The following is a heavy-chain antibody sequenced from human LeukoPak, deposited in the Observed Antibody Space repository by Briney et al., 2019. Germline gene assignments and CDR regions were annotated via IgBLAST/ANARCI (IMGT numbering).Heavy chain of an antibody. D-gene: IGHD1-26*01. CDR1: GFTFSSYW. J-gene: IGHJ4*02. CDR3: ARDDRYSGSFDFDY. Sequence: PGGSLRLSCAASGFTFSSYWMHWVRQAPGKGLVWVSHINGDGSTTNYADSVKGRFTISRDNAKNSLYLQMNSLRAEDTAVYYCARDDRYSGSFDFDYWGQGTLVTVSS. CDR2: INGDGSTT. V-gene: IGHV3-74*01.